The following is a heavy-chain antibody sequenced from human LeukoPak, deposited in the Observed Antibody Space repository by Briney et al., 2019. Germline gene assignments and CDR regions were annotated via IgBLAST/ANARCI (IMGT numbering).Heavy chain of an antibody. D-gene: IGHD2-2*01. CDR1: GYTFTSYG. CDR2: ISAYNGNT. Sequence: GASVKVSCKASGYTFTSYGISWVRQAPGQGLEWMGWISAYNGNTKYAQKLQGRVTMTTDTSTNTAYMELTGLRSDDTAVYYCSTIYCSSTSCSTNYFDYWGQGTLVTVSS. CDR3: STIYCSSTSCSTNYFDY. J-gene: IGHJ4*02. V-gene: IGHV1-18*01.